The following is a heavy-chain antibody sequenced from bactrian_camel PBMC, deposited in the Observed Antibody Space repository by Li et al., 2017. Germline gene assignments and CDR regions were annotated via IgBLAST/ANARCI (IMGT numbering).Heavy chain of an antibody. J-gene: IGHJ4*01. V-gene: IGHV3S55*01. CDR3: TPPPSGDYGDYVGGD. CDR1: GFTFDDSS. D-gene: IGHD4*01. Sequence: HVQLVESGGGSVQAGGSLRLSCTASGFTFDDSSMGWYRQAPGNDCELVSAESSDGNTYYGDSVKGRFTISRDNAKNTLYLQMNSLKTEDSAVYYCTPPPSGDYGDYVGGDWGQGTQVTVS. CDR2: ESSDGNT.